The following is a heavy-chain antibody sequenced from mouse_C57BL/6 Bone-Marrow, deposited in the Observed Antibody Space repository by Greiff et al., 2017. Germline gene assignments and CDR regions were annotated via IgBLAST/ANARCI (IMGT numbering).Heavy chain of an antibody. D-gene: IGHD1-3*01. V-gene: IGHV5-17*01. CDR1: GFTFSDYG. Sequence: EVKLMESGGGLVKPGGSLKLSCAASGFTFSDYGMHWVRQAPEKGLAWVAYISSCSSTIYYADHVKGRFTISRDNANNPLFLQMTSLRSEDTPTTYCAGRVGFDYWGQGTTLTVS. CDR2: ISSCSSTI. J-gene: IGHJ2*01. CDR3: AGRVGFDY.